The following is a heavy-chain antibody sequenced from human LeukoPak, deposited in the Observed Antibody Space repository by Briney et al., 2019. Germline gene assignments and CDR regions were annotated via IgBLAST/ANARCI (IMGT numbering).Heavy chain of an antibody. V-gene: IGHV1-8*01. CDR2: MNPNSGNT. CDR3: ARRSQAGGTGIGY. D-gene: IGHD6-19*01. CDR1: GYTFTSYD. J-gene: IGHJ4*02. Sequence: ASVKASCKASGYTFTSYDINWVRQATGQGLEWMGWMNPNSGNTGYAQKFQGRVAMTRNTSISTAYMELSSLRSEDTAVYYCARRSQAGGTGIGYWGQGTLVTVSS.